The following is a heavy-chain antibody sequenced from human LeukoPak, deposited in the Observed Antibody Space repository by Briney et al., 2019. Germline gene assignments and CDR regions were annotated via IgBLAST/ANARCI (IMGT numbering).Heavy chain of an antibody. J-gene: IGHJ5*02. Sequence: GRSLRLSCAASGFTFSSYGMHWVRQAPGKGREWVAVISYDGSNKYYADSVKGRFTISRDNSKNTLYLQMNSLRAEDTAVYYCAKDFRPSGLDPWGQGTLVTVSS. CDR3: AKDFRPSGLDP. CDR1: GFTFSSYG. CDR2: ISYDGSNK. V-gene: IGHV3-30*18. D-gene: IGHD6-6*01.